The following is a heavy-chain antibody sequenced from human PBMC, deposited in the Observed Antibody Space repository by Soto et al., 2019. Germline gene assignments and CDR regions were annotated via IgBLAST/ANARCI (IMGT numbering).Heavy chain of an antibody. CDR1: GFTFSSYW. CDR3: ARLNVVVPAAILESSMGWFDP. J-gene: IGHJ5*02. V-gene: IGHV3-7*01. CDR2: IKQDGSEK. D-gene: IGHD2-2*01. Sequence: EVQLVESGGGLVQPGGSLRLSCAASGFTFSSYWMSWVRQAPGKGLEWVANIKQDGSEKYYVDSVKGRFTISRDNAKNSLSLQMNSLRAEDTAVYYCARLNVVVPAAILESSMGWFDPWGQGTLVTVSS.